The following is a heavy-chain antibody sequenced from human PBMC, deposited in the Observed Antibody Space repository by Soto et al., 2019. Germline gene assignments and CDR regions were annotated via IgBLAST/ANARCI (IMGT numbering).Heavy chain of an antibody. V-gene: IGHV3-74*01. Sequence: PGGSLRLSCAASGFTFSSYWMHWVRQPPGKGLVWVSRINNDGSTTIYADSVKGRFTISRDNAKNTLYLQMNSLRTEDTAVYYCVRDWRAKDCWGQGTLVTVSS. CDR1: GFTFSSYW. J-gene: IGHJ4*02. D-gene: IGHD3-3*01. CDR3: VRDWRAKDC. CDR2: INNDGSTT.